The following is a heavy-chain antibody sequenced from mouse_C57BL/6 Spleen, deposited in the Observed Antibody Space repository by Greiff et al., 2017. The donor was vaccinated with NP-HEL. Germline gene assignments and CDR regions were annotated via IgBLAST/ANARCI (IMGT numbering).Heavy chain of an antibody. J-gene: IGHJ2*01. V-gene: IGHV1-59*01. CDR3: ARGVRFYFDY. Sequence: VQLQQPGAELVRPGTSVKLSCKASGYTFTSYWMHWVKQRPGQGLEWIGVIDPSDSYTNYNQKFKGKATLTVDTSSSTAYMQLSSLTSEDSAVYYCARGVRFYFDYWGQGTTLTVSS. D-gene: IGHD3-2*02. CDR2: IDPSDSYT. CDR1: GYTFTSYW.